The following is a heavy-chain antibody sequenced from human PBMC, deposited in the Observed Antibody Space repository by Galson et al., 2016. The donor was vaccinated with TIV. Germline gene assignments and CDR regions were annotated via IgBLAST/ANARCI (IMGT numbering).Heavy chain of an antibody. J-gene: IGHJ4*02. V-gene: IGHV3-72*01. Sequence: SLRLSCAASGFIFSDHYMDWVRQAPGRGLEWVGRSKNRQKNYLTEYAASVKGRFSISRDDSKMSLYLQMKSLKSDDTAVYYGVMYDSGLPNWGQGTLVTVSS. CDR1: GFIFSDHY. CDR3: VMYDSGLPN. D-gene: IGHD4-17*01. CDR2: SKNRQKNYLT.